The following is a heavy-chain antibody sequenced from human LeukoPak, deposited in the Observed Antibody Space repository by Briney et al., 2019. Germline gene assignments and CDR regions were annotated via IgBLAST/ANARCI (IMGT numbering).Heavy chain of an antibody. Sequence: ASVKVSCKASGYTFTSHDINWVRPATGQGLEWMGWMNPNSGNTGYAQKFQGRVTMTRNTSISTAYMELSSLRSEDTAVYYCARPGGLATVTGEGMDVWGQGTTVTVSS. V-gene: IGHV1-8*01. CDR3: ARPGGLATVTGEGMDV. J-gene: IGHJ6*02. CDR2: MNPNSGNT. D-gene: IGHD4-17*01. CDR1: GYTFTSHD.